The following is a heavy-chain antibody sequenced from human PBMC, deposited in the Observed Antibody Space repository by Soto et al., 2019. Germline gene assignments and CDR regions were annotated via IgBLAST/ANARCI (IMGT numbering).Heavy chain of an antibody. J-gene: IGHJ4*02. CDR2: ISHTGTT. Sequence: QVQLQESGPGLVKPSGTLSLTCAVSGGSISDNWWSWVRQPPGKGLEWIGEISHTGTTHYNPSLWSRVTISIDKSKYQFSLNLSSVTAADTAVYYCARHIAVTRTRGFDFWGQGPLVSVFS. D-gene: IGHD6-19*01. CDR1: GGSISDNW. V-gene: IGHV4-4*02. CDR3: ARHIAVTRTRGFDF.